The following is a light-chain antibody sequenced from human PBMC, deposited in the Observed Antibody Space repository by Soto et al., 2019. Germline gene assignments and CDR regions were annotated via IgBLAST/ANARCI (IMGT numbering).Light chain of an antibody. J-gene: IGLJ2*01. V-gene: IGLV3-25*03. CDR2: KDS. Sequence: SYELTQPPSVSVSPGQTARITCSGDALPKKYAYWYQQKPGQAPVLVIYKDSERPSGIPERFSGSSSGTTVTLTISGVQADDEADYYCQSADSIGTHVIFGGGTKVTVL. CDR3: QSADSIGTHVI. CDR1: ALPKKY.